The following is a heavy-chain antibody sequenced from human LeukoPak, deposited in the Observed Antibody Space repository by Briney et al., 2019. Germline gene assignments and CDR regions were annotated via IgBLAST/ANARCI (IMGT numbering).Heavy chain of an antibody. CDR3: ARFAGYSSGWYSGVDDAFDI. CDR1: GFTFSSYS. J-gene: IGHJ3*02. Sequence: PGGSLRLSCAASGFTFSSYSMNWVRQAPGKGLEWVSSISSSSSYIYYADSVKGRFTISRDNAKNSLYLQMNSRRAEDTAVYYCARFAGYSSGWYSGVDDAFDIWGQGTMVTVSS. D-gene: IGHD6-19*01. CDR2: ISSSSSYI. V-gene: IGHV3-21*01.